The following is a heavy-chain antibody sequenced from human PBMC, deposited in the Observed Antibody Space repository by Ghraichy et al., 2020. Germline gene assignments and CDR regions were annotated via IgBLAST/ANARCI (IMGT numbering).Heavy chain of an antibody. Sequence: SLTCTVSGGSVSSGSYYWSWIRQPPGKGLEWIGYIYYSGSTNYNPSLKSRVTISVDTSKNQFSLKLSSVTAADTAVYYCARYHFSYGMDVWGQGTTVTVSS. CDR1: GGSVSSGSYY. D-gene: IGHD3-3*01. CDR2: IYYSGST. V-gene: IGHV4-61*01. J-gene: IGHJ6*02. CDR3: ARYHFSYGMDV.